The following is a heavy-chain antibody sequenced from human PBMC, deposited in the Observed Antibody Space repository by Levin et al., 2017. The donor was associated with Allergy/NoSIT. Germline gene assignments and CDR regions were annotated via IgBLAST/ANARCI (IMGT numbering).Heavy chain of an antibody. CDR1: GLTFSNYW. CDR2: IKQDGSDK. Sequence: ASVKVSCVASGLTFSNYWMTWVRQPPGKGLEWVANIKQDGSDKFYAESVKGRFTISRDNAKNSLFLQMNYLGTDDTDVYFCARDTTVGGEAWGQGTLVTVSS. V-gene: IGHV3-7*03. D-gene: IGHD4-11*01. CDR3: ARDTTVGGEA. J-gene: IGHJ5*02.